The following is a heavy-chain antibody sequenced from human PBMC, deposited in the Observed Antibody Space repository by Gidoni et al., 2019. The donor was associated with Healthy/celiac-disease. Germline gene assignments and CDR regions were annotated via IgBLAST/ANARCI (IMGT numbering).Heavy chain of an antibody. CDR2: ISWNSGSI. CDR1: GFTFDDYA. J-gene: IGHJ2*01. D-gene: IGHD2-21*01. CDR3: AKAPGWGSVIYWYFDL. Sequence: EVQLVESGGGLVQPGRSLRLSCAASGFTFDDYAMHWVRQAPGKGLEWVSGISWNSGSIGYADSVKGRFTISRDNAKNSLYLQMNSLRAEDTALYHCAKAPGWGSVIYWYFDLWGRGTLVTVSS. V-gene: IGHV3-9*01.